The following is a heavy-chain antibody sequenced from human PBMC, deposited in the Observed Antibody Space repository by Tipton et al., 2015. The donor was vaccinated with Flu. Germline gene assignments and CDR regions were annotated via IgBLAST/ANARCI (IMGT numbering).Heavy chain of an antibody. CDR2: IYYSGRT. CDR3: ARRRLGPPRDVFDV. J-gene: IGHJ3*01. Sequence: TLSLTCTVSGGSINNYYWTWIRQPPGKGLEWIGYIYYSGRTTYDPSRKSRVTISVDTSKNQFSLRLNAVTAADTAVSYCARRRLGPPRDVFDVWGQGTMVTVSS. CDR1: GGSINNYY. D-gene: IGHD1-26*01. V-gene: IGHV4-59*08.